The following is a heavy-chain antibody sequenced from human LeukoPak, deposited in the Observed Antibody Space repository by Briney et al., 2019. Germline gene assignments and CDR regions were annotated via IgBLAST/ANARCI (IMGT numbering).Heavy chain of an antibody. V-gene: IGHV4-59*01. CDR2: LSYSGST. CDR1: GDSISSYY. Sequence: SETLSLTCTVSGDSISSYYWSWIRQPPGKGLEWIGYLSYSGSTNYNPPLQSLVTISVDTSKNQFSLQLSSVTAADTAVYYCARDRKSNYYDSSGQYVLGAFDIWGQGTMVTVSS. D-gene: IGHD3-22*01. CDR3: ARDRKSNYYDSSGQYVLGAFDI. J-gene: IGHJ3*02.